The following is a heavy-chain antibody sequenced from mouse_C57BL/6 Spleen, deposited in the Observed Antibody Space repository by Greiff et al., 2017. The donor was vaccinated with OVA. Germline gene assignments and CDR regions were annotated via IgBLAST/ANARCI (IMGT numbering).Heavy chain of an antibody. CDR3: EREGVWFAY. CDR1: GYPFTDYY. CDR2: IYPGSGNT. J-gene: IGHJ3*01. V-gene: IGHV1-76*01. Sequence: VKLVESGAELVRPGASVKLSCKASGYPFTDYYINWVKQRPGQGLEWIARIYPGSGNTYYNEKFKGKATLTAEKSSSTAYMQLSSLTSEDSAVYFCEREGVWFAYWGQGTLVTVSA.